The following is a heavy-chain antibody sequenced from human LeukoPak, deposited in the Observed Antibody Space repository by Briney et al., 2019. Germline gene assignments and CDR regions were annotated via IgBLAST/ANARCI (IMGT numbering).Heavy chain of an antibody. V-gene: IGHV3-30*02. CDR2: IRYDGSNK. CDR3: VKDSKRWKTYYYESGSHYFDY. D-gene: IGHD3-10*01. CDR1: GLIFSSYG. Sequence: PGGSLRLSCAVSGLIFSSYGMHWVRQAPGKGLEWVAFIRYDGSNKYYADSVKGRFTISRDNSKNTLYLQMNSLRAEDTAVYYCVKDSKRWKTYYYESGSHYFDYWGQGTLVTVSS. J-gene: IGHJ4*02.